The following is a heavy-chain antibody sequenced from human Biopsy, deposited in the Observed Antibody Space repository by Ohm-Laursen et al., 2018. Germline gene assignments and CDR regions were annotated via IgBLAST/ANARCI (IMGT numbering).Heavy chain of an antibody. Sequence: TLSLTCSVSGDSIATFNYYWGWVRQPPGKGLEWLATIFYSGTTYFSRTLESRLTISQDTSSTQFSLWLKYVTAADTGVYYCARIYFYGLGSSDYFFDSWGQGTLVTVSS. V-gene: IGHV4-39*01. D-gene: IGHD3-10*01. CDR3: ARIYFYGLGSSDYFFDS. CDR1: GDSIATFNYY. J-gene: IGHJ4*02. CDR2: IFYSGTT.